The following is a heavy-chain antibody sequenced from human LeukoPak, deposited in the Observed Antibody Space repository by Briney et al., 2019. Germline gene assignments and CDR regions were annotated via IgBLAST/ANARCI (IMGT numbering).Heavy chain of an antibody. Sequence: GGSLRLSCAASGFTFSSYAMSWVRQAPGKGLEWVSGISANGGSTYYADSVKGRFTISRDNSKNTLYVQMNSLRAEDTAIYYCAKDRVWATSPRTIDYWGQGTLVTVSS. V-gene: IGHV3-23*01. CDR1: GFTFSSYA. D-gene: IGHD5-12*01. CDR3: AKDRVWATSPRTIDY. CDR2: ISANGGST. J-gene: IGHJ4*02.